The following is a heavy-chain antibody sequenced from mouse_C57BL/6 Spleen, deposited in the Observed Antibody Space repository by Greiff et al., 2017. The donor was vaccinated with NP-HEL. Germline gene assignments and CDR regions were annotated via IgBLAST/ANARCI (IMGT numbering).Heavy chain of an antibody. J-gene: IGHJ4*01. CDR1: GYTFTNYW. D-gene: IGHD2-5*01. CDR3: ARSDYYSNLYAMDY. Sequence: QVQLQQPGAELVKPGASVKLSCKASGYTFTNYWMHWVKQRPGQGLEWIGVIHPNSGSTKDNEKFKSKATLTADKSSSTAYMQLSSLTSEDSAVYFCARSDYYSNLYAMDYWGQGTSVTVSS. CDR2: IHPNSGST. V-gene: IGHV1-64*01.